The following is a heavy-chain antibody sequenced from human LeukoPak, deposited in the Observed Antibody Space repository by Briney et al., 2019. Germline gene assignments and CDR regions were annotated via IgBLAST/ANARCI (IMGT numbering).Heavy chain of an antibody. CDR2: MNPNSGNT. Sequence: ASVKVSCKASGYTFTSYDINWVRQATGQGLEWMGWMNPNSGNTGYAQKFQGRVTITRNTSISTAYMELSSLRAEDTAIYYCASSDYFGSGRGGFSPSDYWGQGTLVTVSS. D-gene: IGHD3-10*01. CDR1: GYTFTSYD. CDR3: ASSDYFGSGRGGFSPSDY. J-gene: IGHJ4*02. V-gene: IGHV1-8*03.